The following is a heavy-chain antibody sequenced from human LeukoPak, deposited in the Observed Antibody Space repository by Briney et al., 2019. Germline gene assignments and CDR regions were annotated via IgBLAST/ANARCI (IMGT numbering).Heavy chain of an antibody. CDR3: AREGYYDFWSGPLPLDY. CDR1: GFTFSSYA. Sequence: GGSLRLSCAASGFTFSSYAMHWVRQARGKGLEYVSAISSNGGSTYYANSVKGRFTISRDNSKNTLYLQMGSLRAEDMAVYYCAREGYYDFWSGPLPLDYWGQGTLVTVSS. CDR2: ISSNGGST. D-gene: IGHD3-3*01. V-gene: IGHV3-64*01. J-gene: IGHJ4*02.